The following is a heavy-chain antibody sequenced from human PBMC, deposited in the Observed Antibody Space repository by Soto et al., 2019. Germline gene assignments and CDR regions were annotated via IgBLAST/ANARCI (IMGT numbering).Heavy chain of an antibody. D-gene: IGHD3-9*01. CDR2: IKQDGSEK. CDR1: GFTFSSYW. Sequence: EVQLVESGGGLVQPGGSLRLSCAASGFTFSSYWMSWVRQAPGKGLEWVANIKQDGSEKYYVDSVKGRFTISRDNAKNSLYLQMNSLRAEDTAVYYCARVQGLAHPVFDFWGHGTLVTVSS. J-gene: IGHJ4*01. CDR3: ARVQGLAHPVFDF. V-gene: IGHV3-7*05.